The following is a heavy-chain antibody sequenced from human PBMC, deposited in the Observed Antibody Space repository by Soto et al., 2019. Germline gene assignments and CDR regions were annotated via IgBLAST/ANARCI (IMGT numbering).Heavy chain of an antibody. D-gene: IGHD2-2*01. CDR2: ISAYNGNT. CDR3: ARGPNPRWGCSSTSCYNFDY. J-gene: IGHJ4*02. CDR1: GYTFTSYG. Sequence: VKVSCKASGYTFTSYGISWVRQAPGQGLEWMGWISAYNGNTNYAQKLQGRVTMTTDTSTSTAYMELRSLRSDDTAVYYCARGPNPRWGCSSTSCYNFDYWGQGTLVTVSS. V-gene: IGHV1-18*01.